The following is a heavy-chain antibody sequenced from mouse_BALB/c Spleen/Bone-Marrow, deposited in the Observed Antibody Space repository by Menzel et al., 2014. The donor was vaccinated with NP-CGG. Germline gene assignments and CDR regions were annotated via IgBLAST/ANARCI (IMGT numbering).Heavy chain of an antibody. CDR3: AREVRRYFDV. V-gene: IGHV1-63*02. CDR2: IYPGGGYT. J-gene: IGHJ1*01. CDR1: GYTFTNYW. Sequence: VQLQESGAELVRPGTSVKISCKASGYTFTNYWLGWVKQRPGHGLEWIGDIYPGGGYTNYNEKFKGKATLTADTSSSTAYMQLSILTSEDSAVYFCAREVRRYFDVWGAGTTVTVSS. D-gene: IGHD2-14*01.